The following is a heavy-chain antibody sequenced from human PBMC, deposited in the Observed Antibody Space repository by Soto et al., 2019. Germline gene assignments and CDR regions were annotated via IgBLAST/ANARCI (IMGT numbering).Heavy chain of an antibody. CDR3: AREALRKSTPLYYFDY. V-gene: IGHV1-69*04. Sequence: SVKVSCKASGGTFSSYTISWVRQAPGQGLEWMGRIIPILGIANYAQKFQGRVTITADKSTSTAYMELSSLRSEDTAVYYCAREALRKSTPLYYFDYWGQGTLVTVSS. J-gene: IGHJ4*02. CDR1: GGTFSSYT. CDR2: IIPILGIA.